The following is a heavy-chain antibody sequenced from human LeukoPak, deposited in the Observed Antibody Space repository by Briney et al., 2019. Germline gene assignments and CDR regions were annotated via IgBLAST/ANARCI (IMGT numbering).Heavy chain of an antibody. CDR3: ARSIGYYYTMDV. V-gene: IGHV3-48*03. D-gene: IGHD3-22*01. CDR1: GFTFSSYE. Sequence: PGGSLRLSCAASGFTFSSYEMNWVRQAPGRGLEWISYISGSGSDLYYAVSVKGRFTISRDNANNSLYLQMNSLRAEDTAVYYCARSIGYYYTMDVWGQGTTVTVSS. CDR2: ISGSGSDL. J-gene: IGHJ6*02.